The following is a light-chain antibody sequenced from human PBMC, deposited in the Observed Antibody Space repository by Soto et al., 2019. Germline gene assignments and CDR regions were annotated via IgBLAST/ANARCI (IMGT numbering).Light chain of an antibody. Sequence: DIQMTQSPSSLSASLGDRVTITCRPSESIRNELNWFQQRPGKAPRLLIYDTFTLQSGVPSRFSGSASGTEFSLTISSLQAGDSAIYYCQQSFTTPWTFGQGTKVEI. V-gene: IGKV1-39*01. CDR3: QQSFTTPWT. CDR1: ESIRNE. CDR2: DTF. J-gene: IGKJ1*01.